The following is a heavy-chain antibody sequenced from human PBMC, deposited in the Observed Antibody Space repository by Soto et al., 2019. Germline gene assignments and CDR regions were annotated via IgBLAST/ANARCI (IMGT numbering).Heavy chain of an antibody. D-gene: IGHD2-21*02. V-gene: IGHV3-21*03. CDR1: EFSLSTYS. Sequence: GGSLRLSCTASEFSLSTYSMNWVRQAPGKGLEWVSSISTRSDVYYADSVKGRFTIARDNAKNSLSLQMNSLSAEDTGVYYCAREKTAWPLAYGLEVWGQGTTVTVSS. CDR3: AREKTAWPLAYGLEV. CDR2: ISTRSDV. J-gene: IGHJ6*02.